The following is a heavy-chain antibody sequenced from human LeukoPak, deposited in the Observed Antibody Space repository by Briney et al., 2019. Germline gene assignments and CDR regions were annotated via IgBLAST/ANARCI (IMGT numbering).Heavy chain of an antibody. V-gene: IGHV1-69*13. D-gene: IGHD3-3*01. CDR1: GGTFSSYA. CDR2: IIPIFGTA. Sequence: GASVKVSCKASGGTFSSYAISWVRQAPGQGLEWMGGIIPIFGTANYAQKFQGRVTITADESTSTAYMELSSLRSEDTAGYYCASRITIFGGHLEYGMDVWGQGTTVTVSS. CDR3: ASRITIFGGHLEYGMDV. J-gene: IGHJ6*02.